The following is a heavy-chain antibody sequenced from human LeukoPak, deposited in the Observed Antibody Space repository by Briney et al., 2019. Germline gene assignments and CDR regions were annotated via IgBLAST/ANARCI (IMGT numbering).Heavy chain of an antibody. Sequence: GASVKVSCKASGYTFTSYYMHWVRQAPGQGLEWMGIINPSGGSTSYAQKFQGRVTMTRDTSTSTVYMELSSLRSEDTAVYYCARDRRLIGYCSSTSCYARSTAFDYWGQGTLVTVSS. CDR3: ARDRRLIGYCSSTSCYARSTAFDY. V-gene: IGHV1-46*01. J-gene: IGHJ4*02. CDR1: GYTFTSYY. D-gene: IGHD2-2*01. CDR2: INPSGGST.